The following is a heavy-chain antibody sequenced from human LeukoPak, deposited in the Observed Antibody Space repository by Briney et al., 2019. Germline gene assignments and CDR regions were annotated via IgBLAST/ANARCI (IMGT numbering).Heavy chain of an antibody. Sequence: GGSLRLSWAASGFTFSSYWMHWVRQAPGKGLVWVSRIKSDGSSTSYADSVKGRFTISRDNAKNTLYLQMNSLRAEDTAVYYCARDPLGYDSSGYYDYWGQGTLVTVSS. CDR3: ARDPLGYDSSGYYDY. V-gene: IGHV3-74*01. CDR1: GFTFSSYW. J-gene: IGHJ4*02. D-gene: IGHD3-22*01. CDR2: IKSDGSST.